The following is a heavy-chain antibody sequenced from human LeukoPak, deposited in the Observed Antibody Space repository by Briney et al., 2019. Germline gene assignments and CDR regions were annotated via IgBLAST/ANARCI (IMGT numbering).Heavy chain of an antibody. J-gene: IGHJ3*02. D-gene: IGHD1-26*01. V-gene: IGHV4-59*08. Sequence: PSETLSLTCTVSGGSISSYYWSWIRQPPGKGLEWIGYIYYSGSTNYNPSLKSRVTISVDTSKNQFSLKLSSVTAAVTAVYYCARLPRRSGAFDAFDIWGQGTMVTVSS. CDR1: GGSISSYY. CDR2: IYYSGST. CDR3: ARLPRRSGAFDAFDI.